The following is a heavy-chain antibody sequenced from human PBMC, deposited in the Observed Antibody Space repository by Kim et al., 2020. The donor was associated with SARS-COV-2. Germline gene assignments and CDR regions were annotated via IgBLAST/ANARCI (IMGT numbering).Heavy chain of an antibody. CDR1: GYTFTSYD. CDR3: ARGGRSGPAPFYDFWSGYFNYYYMDV. CDR2: MNPNSGNT. Sequence: ASVKVSCKASGYTFTSYDINWVRQATGQGLEWMGWMNPNSGNTGYAQKFQGRVTMTRNTSISTAYMELSSLRSEDTAVYYCARGGRSGPAPFYDFWSGYFNYYYMDVWGKGTTVTVSS. J-gene: IGHJ6*03. D-gene: IGHD3-3*01. V-gene: IGHV1-8*01.